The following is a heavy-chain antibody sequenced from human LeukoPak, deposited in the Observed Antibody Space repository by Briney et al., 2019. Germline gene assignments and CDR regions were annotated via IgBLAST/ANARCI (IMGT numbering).Heavy chain of an antibody. D-gene: IGHD5-24*01. V-gene: IGHV4-39*01. Sequence: SETLSLTCTVSGGSISSSSYYWGWIRQPPGKGLEWIGSIYYSGSNYYNPSLESRVTISVDTSKNQFTLKLSSVTAADTAVYYCARHPATAIEMATTTDFDYWGQGTLVTVSS. CDR3: ARHPATAIEMATTTDFDY. J-gene: IGHJ4*02. CDR2: IYYSGSN. CDR1: GGSISSSSYY.